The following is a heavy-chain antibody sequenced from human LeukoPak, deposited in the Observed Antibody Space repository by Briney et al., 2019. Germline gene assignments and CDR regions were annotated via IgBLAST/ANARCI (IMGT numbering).Heavy chain of an antibody. J-gene: IGHJ4*02. CDR1: GLTSGIYA. Sequence: SGGSLRLSCAASGLTSGIYAMSWVRQAPGKGLEWVSAFSGGGDSFYADPVRGRFSISADRSRNILYLQMNSLRVEDTAVYYCGKEVERHFDLRYWGQGTPVTVSS. CDR2: FSGGGDS. V-gene: IGHV3-23*01. D-gene: IGHD2-15*01. CDR3: GKEVERHFDLRY.